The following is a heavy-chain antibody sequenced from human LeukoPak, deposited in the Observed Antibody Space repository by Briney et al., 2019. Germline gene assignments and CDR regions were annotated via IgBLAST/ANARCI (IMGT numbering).Heavy chain of an antibody. D-gene: IGHD3-10*01. CDR2: IESDGRTT. V-gene: IGHV3-74*01. CDR1: GFTFISYW. J-gene: IGHJ4*02. CDR3: ARGFGSGSLLPFDY. Sequence: GGSLRLSCAASGFTFISYWMHWVRQEPGKGLAWVSRIESDGRTTSYADSVKGRFTISRDNAKNTLYLQMNSLRVEDTAVYYCARGFGSGSLLPFDYWGQGTLVTVSS.